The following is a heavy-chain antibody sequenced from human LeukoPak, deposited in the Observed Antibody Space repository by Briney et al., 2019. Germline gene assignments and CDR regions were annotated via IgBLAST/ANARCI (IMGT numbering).Heavy chain of an antibody. CDR3: ARIKIDYAPITLRPIYYFDY. CDR1: GDSISSGSFH. J-gene: IGHJ4*02. Sequence: TSETLSLTCTVSGDSISSGSFHWSWIRQPAGKGLEWIGRINTSGTTTYNPSLRSRVIISVDTSKNQFSLKLSSVSAADTAVYYCARIKIDYAPITLRPIYYFDYWGQGTLVTVSS. V-gene: IGHV4-61*02. D-gene: IGHD3-16*01. CDR2: INTSGTT.